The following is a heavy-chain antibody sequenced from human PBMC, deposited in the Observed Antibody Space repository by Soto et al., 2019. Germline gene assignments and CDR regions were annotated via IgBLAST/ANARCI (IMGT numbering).Heavy chain of an antibody. CDR2: IFYSGST. V-gene: IGHV4-39*01. CDR3: ESKCRCVTCPWFVP. CDR1: SGSISSTIYS. J-gene: IGHJ5*02. D-gene: IGHD2-15*01. Sequence: QLQLQESGPGLVKPSETLSLTCTVSSGSISSTIYSWDWIRQPPGKGLGWIGSIFYSGSTYYNPSLTSRAPIYVNTSKNQFTITLTYVPAPDTVVYYLESKCRCVTCPWFVPWGQGTLVTVSS.